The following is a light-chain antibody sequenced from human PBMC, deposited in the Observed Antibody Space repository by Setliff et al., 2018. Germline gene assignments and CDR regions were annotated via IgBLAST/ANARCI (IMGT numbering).Light chain of an antibody. CDR2: EVS. Sequence: QSALTQPPSASGSPGQSVTISCTGTSSDVGGYNYVSWYQQQPGKAPKLMIYEVSKRPSGVPDRFSGSKSGNTASLTVSGLQAEDEADYYFSSYAGSNNLVFGGGTKVTV. J-gene: IGLJ2*01. CDR3: SSYAGSNNLV. CDR1: SSDVGGYNY. V-gene: IGLV2-8*01.